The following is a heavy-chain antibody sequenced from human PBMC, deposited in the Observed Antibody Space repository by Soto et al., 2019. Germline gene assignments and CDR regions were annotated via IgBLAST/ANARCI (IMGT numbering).Heavy chain of an antibody. Sequence: EVQLVESGGGLIPPGGSLRLSCAASGFLVNSAYMTWVRQAPGKGLEWLSMINSDGSTLYAESVNGRFTSSRDNSKNRLDLQMNSLRAEDTAMYYCARSGYSFAWGYWGQGTLVIVTS. J-gene: IGHJ4*02. CDR1: GFLVNSAY. D-gene: IGHD5-18*01. CDR2: INSDGST. CDR3: ARSGYSFAWGY. V-gene: IGHV3-53*01.